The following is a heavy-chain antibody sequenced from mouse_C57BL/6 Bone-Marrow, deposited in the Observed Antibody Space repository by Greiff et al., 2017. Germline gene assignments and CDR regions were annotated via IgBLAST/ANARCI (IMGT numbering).Heavy chain of an antibody. J-gene: IGHJ3*01. CDR3: TCDGAFAY. CDR2: IDPENGDT. Sequence: EVQLVESGAELVRPGASVKLSCTASGFNIKDDYMHWVKQRPEQGLEWIGWIDPENGDTEYASKFQGKATITADTSSNTAYLQLSSLTSEDTAVYYCTCDGAFAYWGQGTLVTVSA. V-gene: IGHV14-4*01. CDR1: GFNIKDDY. D-gene: IGHD2-3*01.